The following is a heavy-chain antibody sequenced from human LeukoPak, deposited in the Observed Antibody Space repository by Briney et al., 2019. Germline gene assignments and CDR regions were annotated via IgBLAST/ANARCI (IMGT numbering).Heavy chain of an antibody. CDR1: GFTLSSYA. J-gene: IGHJ4*02. CDR2: ISDSGGST. V-gene: IGHV3-23*01. Sequence: GGSLRLSCAAFGFTLSSYAMSWVRQAPGQGLEWVSTISDSGGSTYYADSVKGRFTLSRDNSKSTLSLQMNSLRADDTAVYYCATQNFDYWGQGTLVTVSS. CDR3: ATQNFDY.